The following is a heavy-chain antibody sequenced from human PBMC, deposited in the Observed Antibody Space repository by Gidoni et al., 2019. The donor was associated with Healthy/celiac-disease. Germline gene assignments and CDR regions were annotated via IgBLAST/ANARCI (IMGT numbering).Heavy chain of an antibody. V-gene: IGHV4-39*07. J-gene: IGHJ3*02. CDR1: GGSISSSSYY. D-gene: IGHD1-26*01. CDR2: IYSSGST. Sequence: QLQLQESGPGLVKPSETLSLTCTVSGGSISSSSYYWGWIRQPPGKGLEWIGSIYSSGSTYYNPALKSRVTISVDTSKNQFSLKLSSVTAADTAVYYCARWSYYAFDIWGQGTMVTVSS. CDR3: ARWSYYAFDI.